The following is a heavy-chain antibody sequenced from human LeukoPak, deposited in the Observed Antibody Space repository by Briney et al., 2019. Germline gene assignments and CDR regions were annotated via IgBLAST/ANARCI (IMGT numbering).Heavy chain of an antibody. CDR1: GYIFSSYA. Sequence: GGSLRLSCAASGYIFSSYAMSWVRQAPGRGLEWVSYGGSGGSTYYADSVKGRFTVSRDNSKSTLYLQMNSLTAEDTAVYYCAKMRGQYYHSYYMDAWGKGTTVTVSS. V-gene: IGHV3-23*01. J-gene: IGHJ6*03. CDR2: GGSGGST. CDR3: AKMRGQYYHSYYMDA.